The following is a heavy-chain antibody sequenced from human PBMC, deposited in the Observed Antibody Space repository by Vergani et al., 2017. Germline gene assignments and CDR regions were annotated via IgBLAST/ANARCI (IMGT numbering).Heavy chain of an antibody. CDR1: GFTFSSYA. J-gene: IGHJ4*02. CDR2: IWYDGSNK. Sequence: VQLLESGGGLVQPGGSLRLSCAASGFTFSSYAMSWVRQAPGKGLEWVAVIWYDGSNKYYADSVKGRFTISRDNSKNTLYLQMNSLRAEDTAVYYCAKDQAVAETAYYFDYWGQGTLVTVSS. CDR3: AKDQAVAETAYYFDY. D-gene: IGHD6-19*01. V-gene: IGHV3-33*06.